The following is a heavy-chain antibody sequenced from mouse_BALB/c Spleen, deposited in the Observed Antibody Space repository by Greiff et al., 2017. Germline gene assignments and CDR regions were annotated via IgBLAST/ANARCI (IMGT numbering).Heavy chain of an antibody. CDR3: AKLNYYFDY. Sequence: QVQLQQPGAELVKPGASVKLSCKASGYTFTSYWMHWVKQRPGQGLEWIGEINPSNGRTNYNEKFKSKATLTVDKSSSTAYMQLSSLTSEDSAVYYCAKLNYYFDYWGQGTTLTVSS. CDR2: INPSNGRT. CDR1: GYTFTSYW. D-gene: IGHD1-3*01. V-gene: IGHV1S81*02. J-gene: IGHJ2*01.